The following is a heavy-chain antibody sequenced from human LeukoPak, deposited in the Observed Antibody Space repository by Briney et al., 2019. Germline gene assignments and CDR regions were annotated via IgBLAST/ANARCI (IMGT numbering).Heavy chain of an antibody. V-gene: IGHV4-38-2*01. J-gene: IGHJ5*02. CDR3: ARVQDLGYCSSTSCRDWFDP. CDR1: GYSISSGYY. Sequence: PSETLSLTCAVSGYSISSGYYWGWIRQPPGKGLEWIGSIYHSGSTYYNPSLMSRVTISVDTSKNQFSLKLSSVTAADTAVYYCARVQDLGYCSSTSCRDWFDPWGQGTLVTVSS. D-gene: IGHD2-2*01. CDR2: IYHSGST.